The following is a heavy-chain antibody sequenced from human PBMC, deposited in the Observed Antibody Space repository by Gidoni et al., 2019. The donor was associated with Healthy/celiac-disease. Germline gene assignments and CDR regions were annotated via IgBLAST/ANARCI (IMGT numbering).Heavy chain of an antibody. CDR1: GYTFTGYY. CDR3: ASSGSKLGVWYFDY. CDR2: INPNSGGT. J-gene: IGHJ4*02. D-gene: IGHD1-26*01. Sequence: QVQLVKAGAEVKKPGPSVTVSCKAAGYTFTGYYMHWVRQAPGQGLEWMGWINPNSGGTNYAQKFQGRVTMTRDTSISPAYMELSRLRSDDTAVYYCASSGSKLGVWYFDYWGQGTLVTVSS. V-gene: IGHV1-2*02.